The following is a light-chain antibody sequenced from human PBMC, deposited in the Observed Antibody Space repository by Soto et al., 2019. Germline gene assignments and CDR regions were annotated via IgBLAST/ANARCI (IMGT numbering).Light chain of an antibody. CDR1: QSVSTN. CDR3: QQNDSWTPLYP. CDR2: GAS. Sequence: ELVMTQSPDTLSGSLGERASLSCRASQSVSTNVAWYQQRPGQAPRLLIYGASMRATSIPARFTDSGSGTEFTLTIRSLASEDFAVYFYQQNDSWTPLYPFGTGTKVDIK. J-gene: IGKJ3*01. V-gene: IGKV3-15*01.